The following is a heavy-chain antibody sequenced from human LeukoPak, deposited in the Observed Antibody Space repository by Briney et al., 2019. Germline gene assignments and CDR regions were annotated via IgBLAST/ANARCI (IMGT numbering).Heavy chain of an antibody. D-gene: IGHD1-26*01. CDR1: GFTFSSYW. CDR2: IKQDGSEK. J-gene: IGHJ4*02. Sequence: PGGSLRLSCAASGFTFSSYWMSWVRQAPGKGLEWVANIKQDGSEKYYVDSVKGRFTISRDNAKNSLYLQMNSLRAEDTAVYYCARDRSAGSYYMGFDYWGQGTLVTVSS. CDR3: ARDRSAGSYYMGFDY. V-gene: IGHV3-7*01.